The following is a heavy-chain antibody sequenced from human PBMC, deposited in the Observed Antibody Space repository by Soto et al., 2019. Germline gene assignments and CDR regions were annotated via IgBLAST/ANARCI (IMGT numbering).Heavy chain of an antibody. V-gene: IGHV1-18*01. CDR2: ISAYNGNT. CDR3: ARDLPPVDY. J-gene: IGHJ4*02. Sequence: QVQLMQSGAEVKKPGASVKVSCKASGYTFSSYVISWVRQAPGQGLEWMGWISAYNGNTNYAQNLQGRVTMTTDTSTSTAYMELRILRSDDRAVFYCARDLPPVDYWGQGTLVTVSS. CDR1: GYTFSSYV.